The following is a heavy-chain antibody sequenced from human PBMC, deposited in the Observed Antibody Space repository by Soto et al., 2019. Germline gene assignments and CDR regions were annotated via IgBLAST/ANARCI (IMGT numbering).Heavy chain of an antibody. V-gene: IGHV1-69*01. CDR2: IIPIFGTA. CDR1: GGTFSSYA. Sequence: QVQLVQSGAEVKKPGSSVKVSCKASGGTFSSYAISWVRQAPGQGLEWMGGIIPIFGTANYALKFQGRVTITADESTSTAYMELSSLRSEDTAVYYCARAGSGYENWYYFDYWGQGTLVTVSS. D-gene: IGHD5-12*01. J-gene: IGHJ4*02. CDR3: ARAGSGYENWYYFDY.